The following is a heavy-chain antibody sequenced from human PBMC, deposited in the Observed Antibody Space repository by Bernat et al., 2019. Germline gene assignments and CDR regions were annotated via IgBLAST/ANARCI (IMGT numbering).Heavy chain of an antibody. D-gene: IGHD5-12*01. V-gene: IGHV1-69*08. CDR1: GGTFSSYT. J-gene: IGHJ4*02. Sequence: QVQLVQSGAEVKKPGSSVKVSCKASGGTFSSYTISWVRQAPGQGLEWMGRIIPILGIANYAQKFQGRVTITADKSTSTAYMELSSLRSEDTAVYYCAREGSGYYSRFFDYWGQGTLVTVSS. CDR2: IIPILGIA. CDR3: AREGSGYYSRFFDY.